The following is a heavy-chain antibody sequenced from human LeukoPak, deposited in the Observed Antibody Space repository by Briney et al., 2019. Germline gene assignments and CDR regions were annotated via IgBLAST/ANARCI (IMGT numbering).Heavy chain of an antibody. CDR3: ARGSTMDRGVISN. J-gene: IGHJ4*02. CDR1: GFTFSHYA. V-gene: IGHV3-64*04. CDR2: VSNNGGST. Sequence: PGGSLRLFCSASGFTFSHYAMHWVRQAPGKGLEYLSTVSNNGGSTYYTDSVKGRFTISRDNAKNSLYLQMNSLRDEDTAVYYCARGSTMDRGVISNWGRGTLLTVSS. D-gene: IGHD3-10*01.